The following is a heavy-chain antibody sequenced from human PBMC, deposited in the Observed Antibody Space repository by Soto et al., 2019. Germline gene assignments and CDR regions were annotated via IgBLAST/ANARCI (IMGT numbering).Heavy chain of an antibody. CDR1: GFTFSSYA. CDR3: AKDLFWPDY. CDR2: ISASGGST. V-gene: IGHV3-23*01. Sequence: EVQLLESGCGLVQPGGSLRLSCAASGFTFSSYAMSWVRQGPGKGLEWVSAISASGGSTYYADCVKGRFTISRDTSKNTLYLQMNSLRAEDTAVYYGAKDLFWPDYWGQGTLVTVSS. J-gene: IGHJ4*02. D-gene: IGHD2-21*01.